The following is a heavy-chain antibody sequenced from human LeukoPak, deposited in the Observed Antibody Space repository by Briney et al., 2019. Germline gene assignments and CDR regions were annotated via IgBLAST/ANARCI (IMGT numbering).Heavy chain of an antibody. D-gene: IGHD6-13*01. J-gene: IGHJ6*02. Sequence: SVKVSCKASGGTFSSYAISWVRQAPGQGLEWMGGIIPIFGTANYAQKFQGRVTITADESTSTAYMELSSLRSEDPAVYYCARDSSSWYGSYYYYGMDVWGQGTTVTVSS. CDR3: ARDSSSWYGSYYYYGMDV. CDR1: GGTFSSYA. CDR2: IIPIFGTA. V-gene: IGHV1-69*13.